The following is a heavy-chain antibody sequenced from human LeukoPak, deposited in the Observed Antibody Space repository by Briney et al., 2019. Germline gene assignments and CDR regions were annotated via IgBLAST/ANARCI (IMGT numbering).Heavy chain of an antibody. Sequence: SETLSLTCAVYGGSFSGYYWSWIRQPPGEGLEWIGEINHSRSTNYNPSLKSRVTISVDTSKNQFSLKLSSVTAADTAVYYCARDLVVVVPAAIVGTLPGGYYYYGMDVWGQGTTVTVSS. D-gene: IGHD2-2*02. J-gene: IGHJ6*02. CDR1: GGSFSGYY. CDR2: INHSRST. V-gene: IGHV4-34*01. CDR3: ARDLVVVVPAAIVGTLPGGYYYYGMDV.